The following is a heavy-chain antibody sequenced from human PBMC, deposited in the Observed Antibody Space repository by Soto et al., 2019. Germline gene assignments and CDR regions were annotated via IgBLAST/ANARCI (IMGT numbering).Heavy chain of an antibody. CDR3: ARSRDGYSFYFYYGMDG. V-gene: IGHV3-30*03. J-gene: IGHJ6*02. D-gene: IGHD4-4*01. CDR2: ILHDGSAE. CDR1: GFTFTSYD. Sequence: GFTFTSYDMHWVRQAPGKGLEWMALILHDGSAEYYADSVKGRFTISRDNSRSTLYLQMNSLRAEDTAVYYCARSRDGYSFYFYYGMDGWGQGTTVTVSS.